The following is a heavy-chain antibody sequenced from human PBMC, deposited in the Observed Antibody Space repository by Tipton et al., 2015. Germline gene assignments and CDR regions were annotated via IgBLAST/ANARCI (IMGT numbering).Heavy chain of an antibody. Sequence: TLSLTCAVSGYSISRGYSWAWIRQPPGKGLEWIGSVDHSGDSYSNPSLKSRVTISLGTSKNQFSLQLSSVTDADTAVYYCARGELGDFDSWGQGTLVTVSS. CDR3: ARGELGDFDS. CDR1: GYSISRGYS. D-gene: IGHD6-6*01. V-gene: IGHV4-38-2*01. CDR2: VDHSGDS. J-gene: IGHJ4*02.